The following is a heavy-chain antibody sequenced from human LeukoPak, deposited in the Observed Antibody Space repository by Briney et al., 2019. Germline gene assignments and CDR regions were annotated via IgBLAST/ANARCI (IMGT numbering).Heavy chain of an antibody. CDR2: IIPIFGTA. V-gene: IGHV1-69*13. J-gene: IGHJ3*02. D-gene: IGHD2-15*01. CDR3: ARDPSRWPPKHAFDI. CDR1: GGTFSSYA. Sequence: GASVKVSCKASGGTFSSYAISWVRQAPGQGLERMGGIIPIFGTANYAQKFQGRVTITADESTSTAYMELSSLRSEDTAVYYCARDPSRWPPKHAFDIWGQGTMVTVSS.